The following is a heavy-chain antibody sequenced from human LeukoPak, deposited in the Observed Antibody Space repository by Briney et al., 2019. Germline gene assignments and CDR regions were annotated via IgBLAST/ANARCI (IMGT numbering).Heavy chain of an antibody. CDR2: ISSSSSYI. CDR1: GFTFSSYS. D-gene: IGHD6-13*01. Sequence: GGSLRLSCAASGFTFSSYSMNWVRQAPGKGLEWVSSISSSSSYIYYADSVKGRFTISRDNAKNSLYLQMNSLRAEDTAVHYCARDQIAAAGTLSDYWGQGTLVTVSS. J-gene: IGHJ4*02. V-gene: IGHV3-21*01. CDR3: ARDQIAAAGTLSDY.